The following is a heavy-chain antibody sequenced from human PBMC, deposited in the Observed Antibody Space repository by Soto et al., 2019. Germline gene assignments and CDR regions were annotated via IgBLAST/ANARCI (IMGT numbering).Heavy chain of an antibody. J-gene: IGHJ4*02. CDR2: VSFDGSDK. CDR1: GFTFSMYG. V-gene: IGHV3-30*18. CDR3: AKDAQARYYDTLTGYYKPHYFEY. Sequence: QVQLVESGGGVVQPGRSLRLSCAASGFTFSMYGIHWVRQAPGKGLEWVAVVSFDGSDKYYADAVKGRFTISRDNSKNTVYLQMNSLRAEDAAVYYCAKDAQARYYDTLTGYYKPHYFEYWGQGTLVTVSS. D-gene: IGHD3-9*01.